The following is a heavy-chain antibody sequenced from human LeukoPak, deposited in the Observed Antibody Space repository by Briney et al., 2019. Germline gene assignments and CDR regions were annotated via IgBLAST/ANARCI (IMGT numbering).Heavy chain of an antibody. V-gene: IGHV1-18*01. CDR1: GYTFTSYG. D-gene: IGHD4-11*01. J-gene: IGHJ5*02. Sequence: ASVTVSCKASGYTFTSYGISWVRQAPGQGLEWMGWISAYNGNTNYAQKLQGRVTMTTDTSTSTAYMELRSLRSDDTAVYYCARQPVKISTGGWFDPWGQGTLVTVSS. CDR3: ARQPVKISTGGWFDP. CDR2: ISAYNGNT.